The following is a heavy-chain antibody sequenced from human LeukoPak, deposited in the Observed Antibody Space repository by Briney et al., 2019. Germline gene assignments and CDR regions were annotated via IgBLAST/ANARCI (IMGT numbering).Heavy chain of an antibody. Sequence: GGSLRLSCAASGFTFSSYWMSWVRQAPGKGLEWVSAISGSGGSTYYADSVKGRFTISKDNSKNTLYLQMNSLRAEDTAVYYCAKDLEMATINLYFDYWGQGTLVTVSS. D-gene: IGHD5-24*01. J-gene: IGHJ4*02. V-gene: IGHV3-23*01. CDR2: ISGSGGST. CDR3: AKDLEMATINLYFDY. CDR1: GFTFSSYW.